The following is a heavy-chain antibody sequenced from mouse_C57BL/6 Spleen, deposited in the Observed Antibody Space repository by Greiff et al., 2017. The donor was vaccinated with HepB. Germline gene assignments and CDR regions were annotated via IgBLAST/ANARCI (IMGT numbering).Heavy chain of an antibody. CDR3: ARESTVEGGTWFAY. CDR1: GYTFTSYG. J-gene: IGHJ3*01. CDR2: IYPRSGNT. Sequence: QVQLQQSGAELARPGASVKLSCKASGYTFTSYGISWVKQRTGQGLEWIGEIYPRSGNTYYNEKFKGKATLTADKSSSTAYMELRSLTSEDSAVYFCARESTVEGGTWFAYWGQGTLVTVSA. D-gene: IGHD1-1*01. V-gene: IGHV1-81*01.